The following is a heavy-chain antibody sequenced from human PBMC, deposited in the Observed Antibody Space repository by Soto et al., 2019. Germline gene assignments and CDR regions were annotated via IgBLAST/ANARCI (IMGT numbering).Heavy chain of an antibody. CDR3: ARPRRAARSHSHYGLDV. CDR2: ISNSGSST. D-gene: IGHD6-6*01. CDR1: GFTFSDYY. Sequence: QVQLVDSGGGLVEPGGSLRLSCATSGFTFSDYYMSWIRQAPGKGLEWLSYISNSGSSTYYADSVKGRFTVSRDNGKNSLYLEMNSLRAEEKAVYYCARPRRAARSHSHYGLDVWGPGTPVTVSS. V-gene: IGHV3-11*01. J-gene: IGHJ6*02.